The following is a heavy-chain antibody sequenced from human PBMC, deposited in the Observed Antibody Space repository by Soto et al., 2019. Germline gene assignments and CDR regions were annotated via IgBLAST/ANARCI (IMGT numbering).Heavy chain of an antibody. D-gene: IGHD3-16*01. CDR3: VRDNPRGES. V-gene: IGHV3-33*01. J-gene: IGHJ4*02. CDR1: GFSFSTYG. CDR2: IRFDGMNE. Sequence: QVHLVESGGGVVQPGGSLRLSCAASGFSFSTYGMHWVRQAPGKGLEWVAGIRFDGMNEAYADSVKGRLTISRNNPTNALYLQMNNLRVDDTAVYYCVRDNPRGESWGQGTLVTVSS.